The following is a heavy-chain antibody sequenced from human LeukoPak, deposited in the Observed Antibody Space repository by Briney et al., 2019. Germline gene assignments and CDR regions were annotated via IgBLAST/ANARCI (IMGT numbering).Heavy chain of an antibody. CDR3: ARLDYYGSSGYPNWFDP. D-gene: IGHD3-22*01. J-gene: IGHJ5*02. V-gene: IGHV5-51*01. CDR2: IYPGGSDT. CDR1: GYSFTSYW. Sequence: GEPLKISCQGPGYSFTSYWIGWVRQLHGKGLGWMGIIYPGGSDTRYCPSFQGQVPISADKSISTAYLQWSSLKASDTAMDYCARLDYYGSSGYPNWFDPWGRGTLVSVSS.